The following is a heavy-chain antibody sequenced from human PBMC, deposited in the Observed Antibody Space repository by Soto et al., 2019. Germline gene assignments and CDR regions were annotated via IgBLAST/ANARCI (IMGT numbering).Heavy chain of an antibody. J-gene: IGHJ6*02. CDR3: ARGANQLLNAYYYYYGMDV. Sequence: ASVKVSCKASGYTFTSYDINWVRQATGQGLEWMGWMNPNSGNTGYAQKFQGRVTMTRNTSISTAYMELSSLRSEDTAVYYCARGANQLLNAYYYYYGMDVWGQGTMVTVSS. CDR2: MNPNSGNT. CDR1: GYTFTSYD. D-gene: IGHD2-2*01. V-gene: IGHV1-8*01.